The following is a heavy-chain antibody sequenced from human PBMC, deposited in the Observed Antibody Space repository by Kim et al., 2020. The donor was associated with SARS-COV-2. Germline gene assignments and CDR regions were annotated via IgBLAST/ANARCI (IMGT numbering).Heavy chain of an antibody. CDR1: GFTFSSYA. Sequence: GGSLRLSCAASGFTFSSYAMHWVRQAPGKGLEWVAVISYDGSNKYYADSVKGRFTISRDNSKNTLYLQMNSLRAEDTAVYYCARETRYYDFWSGYPYWGQGTLVTVSS. D-gene: IGHD3-3*01. J-gene: IGHJ4*02. CDR3: ARETRYYDFWSGYPY. CDR2: ISYDGSNK. V-gene: IGHV3-30*04.